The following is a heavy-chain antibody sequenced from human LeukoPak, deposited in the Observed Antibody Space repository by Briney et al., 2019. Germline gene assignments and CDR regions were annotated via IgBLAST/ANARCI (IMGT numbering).Heavy chain of an antibody. V-gene: IGHV3-33*01. Sequence: PGRSLRLSCAASGFTFSSYGMQWLRQAPGEGLEWVAVIWCDGSNKYYADSVKGRFTLSRDNSKNTLYLQMNSLRAEDTAVYYCARDHYYYGSGSHMGYGMDVWGKGTTVTVSS. D-gene: IGHD3-10*01. J-gene: IGHJ6*04. CDR2: IWCDGSNK. CDR1: GFTFSSYG. CDR3: ARDHYYYGSGSHMGYGMDV.